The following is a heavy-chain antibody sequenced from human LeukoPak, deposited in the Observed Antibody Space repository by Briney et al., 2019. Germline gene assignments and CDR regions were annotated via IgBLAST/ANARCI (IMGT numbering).Heavy chain of an antibody. D-gene: IGHD6-19*01. Sequence: SETLSLTCIVSVGSIDSYYWTWLRQPPGKGLEWIAYIFYSASTNYNPSLKSRANITVDTSKNQFSLNLRSVTAADMAVYYCARGRTSGGYPHFDSWGQGIQVTVSS. V-gene: IGHV4-59*01. J-gene: IGHJ4*02. CDR3: ARGRTSGGYPHFDS. CDR1: VGSIDSYY. CDR2: IFYSAST.